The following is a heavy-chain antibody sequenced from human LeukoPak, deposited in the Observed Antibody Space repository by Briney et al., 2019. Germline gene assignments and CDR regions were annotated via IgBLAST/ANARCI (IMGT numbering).Heavy chain of an antibody. V-gene: IGHV1-8*01. J-gene: IGHJ4*02. Sequence: ASVKVSCKASGYTFTSYDINWVRQATGQGLEWMGWMNPNSGNTGYAQKFQGRVTMTRNTSISTAYMELSSLRSEDTAVYYCARDRDIAARLRGPFDYWGQGTLVTVSS. D-gene: IGHD6-6*01. CDR1: GYTFTSYD. CDR2: MNPNSGNT. CDR3: ARDRDIAARLRGPFDY.